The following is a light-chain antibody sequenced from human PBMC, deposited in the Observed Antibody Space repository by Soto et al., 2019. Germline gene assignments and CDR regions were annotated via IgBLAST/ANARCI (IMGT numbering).Light chain of an antibody. Sequence: AIRMTQSPSSFSTSTGDRVTITCRASQGISSYLAWYQQTPGKAPKLLIYAASILQGGVPSRFSGSGSGTDFTLTISCLQSEDFATYYCQQYYSFPRTFGQGTKVDIK. J-gene: IGKJ1*01. CDR3: QQYYSFPRT. CDR2: AAS. V-gene: IGKV1-8*01. CDR1: QGISSY.